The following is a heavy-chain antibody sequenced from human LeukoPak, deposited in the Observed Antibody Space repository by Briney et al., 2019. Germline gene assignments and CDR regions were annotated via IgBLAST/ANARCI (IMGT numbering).Heavy chain of an antibody. CDR1: GFTFSSYA. V-gene: IGHV3-23*01. CDR2: ITGSGGST. D-gene: IGHD2-2*01. J-gene: IGHJ4*02. CDR3: ATPYRNIVVVPAAIGVPGY. Sequence: GGSLRLSCAASGFTFSSYAISWVRQAPRKRLEWGSGITGSGGSTYYADYVKGRFTISRDNSKNTLYLQMNSLRAEETAVYFCATPYRNIVVVPAAIGVPGYWGQGTLVTVSS.